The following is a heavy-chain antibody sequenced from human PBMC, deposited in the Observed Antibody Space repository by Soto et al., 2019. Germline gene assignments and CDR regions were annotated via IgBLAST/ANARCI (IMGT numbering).Heavy chain of an antibody. V-gene: IGHV3-48*01. Sequence: EVQLVESGGGLVQPGGSLRLSCATSGFILSDCAMNWVRQAPGKGLEWVSYISSSSSVIDYADSVKGRFTVSRDNARNSLDLQMNSLRAEDTAVYYCARDLSGGSNWYYCMDVWGKGTPVTVSS. CDR2: ISSSSSVI. J-gene: IGHJ6*03. CDR1: GFILSDCA. D-gene: IGHD7-27*01. CDR3: ARDLSGGSNWYYCMDV.